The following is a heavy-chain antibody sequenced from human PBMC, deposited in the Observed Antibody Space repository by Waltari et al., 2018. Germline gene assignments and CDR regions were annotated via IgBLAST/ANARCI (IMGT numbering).Heavy chain of an antibody. CDR1: GSTISSYA. Sequence: EAQLLGSGGGLVQPGGALRVSCTASGSTISSYAMSWVCQAPGKGMEGGTKINGHGSSTYYEDSVEGRFTISKDNRNNILYLEMYSLRVEDTAIYYCARDGYKWIALDYWGQGILVTVSS. CDR2: INGHGSST. V-gene: IGHV3-23*01. CDR3: ARDGYKWIALDY. D-gene: IGHD1-1*01. J-gene: IGHJ4*02.